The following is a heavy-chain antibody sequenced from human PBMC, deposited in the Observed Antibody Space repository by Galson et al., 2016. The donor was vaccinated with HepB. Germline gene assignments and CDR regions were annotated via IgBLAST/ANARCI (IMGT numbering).Heavy chain of an antibody. CDR1: GASIPSSNW. Sequence: ETLSLTCDVSGASIPSSNWWSWVRQPPGTGLEWFGEIHHGGPTNYDPSLLSRVTMSLEKSKSQLSLRLSSVSAADTAVDFCARHMAMSGTRGFDLWGQGTRVTVSS. V-gene: IGHV4-4*01. J-gene: IGHJ3*01. D-gene: IGHD6-19*01. CDR3: ARHMAMSGTRGFDL. CDR2: IHHGGPT.